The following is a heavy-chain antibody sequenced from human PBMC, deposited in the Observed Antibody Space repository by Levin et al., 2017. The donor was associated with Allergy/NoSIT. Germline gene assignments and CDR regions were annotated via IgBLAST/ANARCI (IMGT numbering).Heavy chain of an antibody. CDR1: GFTFGDYA. J-gene: IGHJ4*02. Sequence: GGSLRLSCEASGFTFGDYAMHWVRQPPGKGLEWVSGISWNSGLIGYADSLKGRFTISRDSAKNSLYLQMNSLRTEDTALYYCAKDVSYLDSSGYLDSWGQGTLVTVSS. D-gene: IGHD3-22*01. V-gene: IGHV3-9*01. CDR3: AKDVSYLDSSGYLDS. CDR2: ISWNSGLI.